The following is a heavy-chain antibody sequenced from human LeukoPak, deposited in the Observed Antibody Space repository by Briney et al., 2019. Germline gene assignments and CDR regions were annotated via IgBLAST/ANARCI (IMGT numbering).Heavy chain of an antibody. V-gene: IGHV4-34*01. Sequence: PSETLSLTCAVYGGSFSGYYWSWLRQPPGKGLEWIGEINHSGSTNYNPSLKSRVTISVDTSKNQFSLKLSSVTAADTAVYYCARGLAAAGNSTYFDYWGQGTLVTVSS. D-gene: IGHD6-13*01. J-gene: IGHJ4*02. CDR2: INHSGST. CDR3: ARGLAAAGNSTYFDY. CDR1: GGSFSGYY.